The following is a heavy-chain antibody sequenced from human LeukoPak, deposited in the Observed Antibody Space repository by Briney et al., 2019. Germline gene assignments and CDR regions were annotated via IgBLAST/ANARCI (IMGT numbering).Heavy chain of an antibody. Sequence: GGSLRLSCAASGFTFSSFDMHWVRQTTGKRLEWVSSIATAGDTYYPGSVKGRFTISRENAKNSLYLQMNSLRAGDTAMYYCARGRYYYGSGSRDAFDLWGQGTMVTVSS. J-gene: IGHJ3*01. CDR2: IATAGDT. V-gene: IGHV3-13*01. CDR1: GFTFSSFD. CDR3: ARGRYYYGSGSRDAFDL. D-gene: IGHD3-10*01.